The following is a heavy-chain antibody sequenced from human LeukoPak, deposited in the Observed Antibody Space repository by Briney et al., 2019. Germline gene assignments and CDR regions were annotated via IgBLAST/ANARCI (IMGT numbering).Heavy chain of an antibody. CDR2: ISGSGGRT. V-gene: IGHV3-23*01. Sequence: GGSLRLSCAAYGFTFSSYAMSWVRQAPGKGLEWVSAISGSGGRTYYADSVKGRFTISRDNSKNTLYLQMNSLRAEDTAVYYCAKDYTVVVIQYYFDYWGQGTLVTVSS. D-gene: IGHD3-22*01. J-gene: IGHJ4*02. CDR1: GFTFSSYA. CDR3: AKDYTVVVIQYYFDY.